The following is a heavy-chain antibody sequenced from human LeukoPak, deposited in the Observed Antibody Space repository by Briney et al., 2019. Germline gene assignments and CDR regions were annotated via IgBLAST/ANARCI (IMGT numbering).Heavy chain of an antibody. Sequence: GGSLRLSCAASGFTFSSYAMSWVRQAPGKGLEWVSAISGSGGSTYYADSVKGRFTISRDNSKNTLYLQMNSLRAEDTAVYYFAKSGGMVRGVIRAFDIWGQGTMVTVSS. V-gene: IGHV3-23*01. D-gene: IGHD3-10*01. J-gene: IGHJ3*02. CDR3: AKSGGMVRGVIRAFDI. CDR1: GFTFSSYA. CDR2: ISGSGGST.